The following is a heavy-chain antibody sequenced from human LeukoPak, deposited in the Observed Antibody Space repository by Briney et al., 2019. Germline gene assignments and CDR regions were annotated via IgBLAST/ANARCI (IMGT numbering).Heavy chain of an antibody. D-gene: IGHD2-2*01. V-gene: IGHV3-9*01. CDR2: ITWNSVII. Sequence: GGSLRLSCAASGFKFDDYAMHWVRQAPGKGLEWVSGITWNSVIIAYADSVKGRFTISRDNAKNSLYLQMNSLRAEDTAVYYCARLRLLWSNYFDYWGQGTLVTVSS. CDR1: GFKFDDYA. CDR3: ARLRLLWSNYFDY. J-gene: IGHJ4*02.